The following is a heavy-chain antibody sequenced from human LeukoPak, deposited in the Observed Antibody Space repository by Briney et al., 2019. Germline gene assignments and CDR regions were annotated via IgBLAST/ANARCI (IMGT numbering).Heavy chain of an antibody. Sequence: ASVKVSCKASGGTFSSYAISWVRQAPGQGLEWMGGIIPIFGTANYAQKFQGRVTITADESTSTAFMELSSLRSEDTAVYYCAREWGLESSGYYYAYWGQGTLVTVSS. D-gene: IGHD3-22*01. CDR1: GGTFSSYA. CDR2: IIPIFGTA. CDR3: AREWGLESSGYYYAY. J-gene: IGHJ4*02. V-gene: IGHV1-69*01.